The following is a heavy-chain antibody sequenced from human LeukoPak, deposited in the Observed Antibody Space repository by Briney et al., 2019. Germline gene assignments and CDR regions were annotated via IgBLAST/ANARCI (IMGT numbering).Heavy chain of an antibody. CDR2: INPSGGST. J-gene: IGHJ4*02. D-gene: IGHD4-11*01. V-gene: IGHV1-46*01. CDR3: ARDPELSNSMFDS. CDR1: GYTLTSYN. Sequence: ASVKVSCKASGYTLTSYNMHWVRQAPGQGLEWMGIINPSGGSTGYAQKFQGRVTMTRDTSTSTVYMELSSLRSEDTAVYYCARDPELSNSMFDSWGQGTLVTVSS.